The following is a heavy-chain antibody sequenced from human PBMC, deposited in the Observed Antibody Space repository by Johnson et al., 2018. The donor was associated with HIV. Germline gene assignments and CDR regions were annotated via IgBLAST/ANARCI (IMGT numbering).Heavy chain of an antibody. J-gene: IGHJ3*02. D-gene: IGHD3-10*01. CDR1: GFTFSSYW. V-gene: IGHV3-7*01. CDR3: ARDGTPYSGFGELLGPQYHAFDI. Sequence: EVLLLESGGGLVQPGGSLRLSCAASGFTFSSYWMSWVRQAPGKGLEWVANIKQDGSEKYYVDSVKCRFTISRDNAKNSLYPQMNSLIGEDTAGYYCARDGTPYSGFGELLGPQYHAFDIWGQGTMVTVSS. CDR2: IKQDGSEK.